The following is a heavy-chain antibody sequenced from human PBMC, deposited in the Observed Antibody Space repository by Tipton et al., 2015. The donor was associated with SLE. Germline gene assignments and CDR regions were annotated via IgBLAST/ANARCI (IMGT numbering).Heavy chain of an antibody. CDR3: ASKLGIYPDY. CDR2: IYSGGST. Sequence: SLRLSCAASGFTVSSNYMSWVRQAPGKGLEWVSVIYSGGSTYYADSVKGRFTISVDTSKNQFSLKLSSVTAADTAVYYCASKLGIYPDYWGQGTLVTVSS. CDR1: GFTVSSNY. J-gene: IGHJ4*02. V-gene: IGHV3-53*01. D-gene: IGHD7-27*01.